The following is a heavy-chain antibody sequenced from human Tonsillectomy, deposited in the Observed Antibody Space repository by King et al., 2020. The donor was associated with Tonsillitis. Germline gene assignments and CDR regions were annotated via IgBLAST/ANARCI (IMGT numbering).Heavy chain of an antibody. D-gene: IGHD2-2*01. Sequence: QLVQSGAEVKKPGASVKVSCKASGYTFTSYYMHWVRQAPGQGLEWMGIINPSGGSTSYAQKFQGRVTMTRDTSTSTVYMELSSLRSEDTAVYYCARDGADIVVVPAARNWFDPWGQGTLVTVSS. CDR1: GYTFTSYY. CDR3: ARDGADIVVVPAARNWFDP. V-gene: IGHV1-46*03. CDR2: INPSGGST. J-gene: IGHJ5*02.